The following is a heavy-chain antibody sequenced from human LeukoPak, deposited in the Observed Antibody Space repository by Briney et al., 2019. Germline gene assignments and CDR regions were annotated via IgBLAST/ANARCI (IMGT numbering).Heavy chain of an antibody. V-gene: IGHV1-69*05. D-gene: IGHD2-15*01. J-gene: IGHJ5*02. CDR2: IIPIFGTA. CDR3: ASEVRYCSGGSCLFDP. CDR1: GGTFSSYA. Sequence: SVKVSCKASGGTFSSYAISWVRQAPGQGLEWMGGIIPIFGTANYAQKFQGRVTITTDESTSTAYMELSSLRSEDTAVYYCASEVRYCSGGSCLFDPWGQGALVTVSS.